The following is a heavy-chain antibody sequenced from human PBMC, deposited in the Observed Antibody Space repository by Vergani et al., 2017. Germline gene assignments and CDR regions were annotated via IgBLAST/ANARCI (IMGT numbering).Heavy chain of an antibody. J-gene: IGHJ6*02. Sequence: QVQLQESGPGLVKPSQTLSLTCTVSGGSISSGSYYWSWIRQPAGKGLEWIGRIYTSGSTNYNPSLKSRVTISVDTSKNQFSLKLSSVTAADTAVYDCARGHGYKDEGGMDVWGQGP. V-gene: IGHV4-61*02. CDR2: IYTSGST. CDR1: GGSISSGSYY. D-gene: IGHD5-24*01. CDR3: ARGHGYKDEGGMDV.